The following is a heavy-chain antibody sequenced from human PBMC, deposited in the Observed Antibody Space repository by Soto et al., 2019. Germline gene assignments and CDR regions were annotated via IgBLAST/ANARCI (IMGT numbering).Heavy chain of an antibody. CDR3: AREGYGSGSYRWDWFDP. CDR1: GFTFSSYW. J-gene: IGHJ5*02. CDR2: IKQDGSEK. V-gene: IGHV3-7*03. D-gene: IGHD3-10*01. Sequence: ESGGGLVQPGGSLRLSCAASGFTFSSYWMSWVRQAPGKGLEWVANIKQDGSEKYYVDSVKGRFTISRDNAKNSLYLQMNSLRAEDTAVYYCAREGYGSGSYRWDWFDPWGQGTLVTVSS.